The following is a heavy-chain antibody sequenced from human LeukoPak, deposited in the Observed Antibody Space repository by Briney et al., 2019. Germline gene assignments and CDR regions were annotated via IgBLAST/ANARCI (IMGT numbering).Heavy chain of an antibody. CDR1: GYTFTGYY. CDR3: ARDYSSSWYYYYYGMDV. D-gene: IGHD6-13*01. Sequence: ASVKVPCKASGYTFTGYYMHWVRQAPGQGLEWMGWINPNSGGTNYAQKFQGRVTMTRDTSISTAYMELSRLRSDDTAVYYCARDYSSSWYYYYYGMDVWGQGTTVTVSS. CDR2: INPNSGGT. J-gene: IGHJ6*02. V-gene: IGHV1-2*02.